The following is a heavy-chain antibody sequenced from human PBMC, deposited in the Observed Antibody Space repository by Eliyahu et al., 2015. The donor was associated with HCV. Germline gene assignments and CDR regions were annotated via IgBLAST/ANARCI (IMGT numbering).Heavy chain of an antibody. V-gene: IGHV3-23*01. CDR1: GFTFSNYA. Sequence: EVQLLESGGGLVQPGGSLRLSCAASGFTFSNYAMSWVRQAPGKGLEWVSAISGSGGSTYYADSVKGRFTISRDNSKNTLYLQMNSLRAEDTAVYYCAKAYWWELNYFDYWGQGTLVTVSS. J-gene: IGHJ4*02. CDR3: AKAYWWELNYFDY. D-gene: IGHD1-26*01. CDR2: ISGSGGST.